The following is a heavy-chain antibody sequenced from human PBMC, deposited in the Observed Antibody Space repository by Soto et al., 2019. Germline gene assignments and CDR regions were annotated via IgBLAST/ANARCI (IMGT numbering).Heavy chain of an antibody. CDR2: ISGSGGST. V-gene: IGHV3-23*01. D-gene: IGHD3-3*01. CDR1: GFTFSSYA. Sequence: EVQLLESGGGLVQPGGSLRLSCAASGFTFSSYAMSWVRQAPGKGLEWVSAISGSGGSTYYADSVKGRFTISRDNSKNTLYLQMNSLRAEDTAVYYCAKAKRFLEWFLADYMDVWGKGTTVTVSS. J-gene: IGHJ6*03. CDR3: AKAKRFLEWFLADYMDV.